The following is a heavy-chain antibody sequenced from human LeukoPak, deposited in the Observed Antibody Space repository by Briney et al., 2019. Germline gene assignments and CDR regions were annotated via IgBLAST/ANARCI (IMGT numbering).Heavy chain of an antibody. CDR3: ARDKENYYDSSGYLNY. J-gene: IGHJ4*02. CDR1: GGTFSSYA. D-gene: IGHD3-22*01. CDR2: IIPIFGIA. Sequence: ASVKVSCKASGGTFSSYAISWVRQAPGEGLGWMGRIIPIFGIANYAQKFQGRVTITADKSTSTAYMELSSLRSEDTAVYYCARDKENYYDSSGYLNYWGQGTLVTVSS. V-gene: IGHV1-69*04.